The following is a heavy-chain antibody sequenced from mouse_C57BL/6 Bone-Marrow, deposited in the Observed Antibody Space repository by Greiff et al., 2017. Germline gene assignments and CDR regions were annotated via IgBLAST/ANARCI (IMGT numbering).Heavy chain of an antibody. D-gene: IGHD3-3*01. J-gene: IGHJ2*01. Sequence: QVQLQQSGAELARPGASVTLSCKASGYTFTSYGISWVKQRTGQGLEWIGEIYPRSGNTYYNEKFKGKATLTADKSSSTAYMELRRLTSEDSAVYVSARSRDRSNYVDFWGRGTTLTVTA. CDR2: IYPRSGNT. V-gene: IGHV1-81*01. CDR3: ARSRDRSNYVDF. CDR1: GYTFTSYG.